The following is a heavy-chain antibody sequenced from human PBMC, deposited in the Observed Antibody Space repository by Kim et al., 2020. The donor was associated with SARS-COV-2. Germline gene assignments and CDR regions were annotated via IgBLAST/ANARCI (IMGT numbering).Heavy chain of an antibody. Sequence: GGSLRLSCAASGFTFSSYAMSWVRQAPGKGLEWVSAISGSGGSTYYADSVKGRFTISRDNSKNTLYLQMNSLRAEDTAVYYCAKVLLGSYSAGPLGYWGQGTLVTVSS. CDR3: AKVLLGSYSAGPLGY. J-gene: IGHJ4*02. CDR1: GFTFSSYA. D-gene: IGHD1-26*01. V-gene: IGHV3-23*01. CDR2: ISGSGGST.